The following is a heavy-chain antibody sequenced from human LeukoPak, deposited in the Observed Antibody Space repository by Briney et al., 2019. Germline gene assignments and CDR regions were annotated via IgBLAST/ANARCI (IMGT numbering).Heavy chain of an antibody. CDR3: ARDPPTNDFWSGHNWFDP. V-gene: IGHV4-34*01. J-gene: IGHJ5*02. D-gene: IGHD3-3*01. CDR1: GGSFSGYY. CDR2: INHSGST. Sequence: PSETLSLTCAVYGGSFSGYYWSWIRQPPGKGLEWIGEINHSGSTNYNPSLKSRVTMSVDTSKNQFSLKLSSVTAADTAVYYCARDPPTNDFWSGHNWFDPWGQGTLVTVSS.